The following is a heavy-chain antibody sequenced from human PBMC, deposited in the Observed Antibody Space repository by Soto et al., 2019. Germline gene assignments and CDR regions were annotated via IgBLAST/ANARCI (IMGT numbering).Heavy chain of an antibody. CDR2: INHSGST. D-gene: IGHD2-15*01. CDR1: GGSFSGYY. J-gene: IGHJ4*02. Sequence: SETLSLTCAVYGGSFSGYYWGWIRQPPGKGLEWIGEINHSGSTNYNPSLKSRVTISVDTSKNQFSLKLSSVTAADTAVYYCARGKVVVVAATPTLFDYWGQGTLVTVSS. V-gene: IGHV4-34*01. CDR3: ARGKVVVVAATPTLFDY.